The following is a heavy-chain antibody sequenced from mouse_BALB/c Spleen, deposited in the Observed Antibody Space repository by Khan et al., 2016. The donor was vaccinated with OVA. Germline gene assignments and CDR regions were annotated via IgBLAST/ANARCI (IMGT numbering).Heavy chain of an antibody. CDR2: ISYSGNT. J-gene: IGHJ2*01. CDR1: GYTITSDYA. CDR3: ARIYGGDFDY. D-gene: IGHD1-1*01. V-gene: IGHV3-2*02. Sequence: EVELVESGPGLVKPSQSLSLTCPVTGYTITSDYAWNWIRQFPGNKLEWMGYISYSGNTKYNPSLKSRISITRDTSQNPFFLPLNSVTTEDTATYYCARIYGGDFDYWGQGTTLTVSS.